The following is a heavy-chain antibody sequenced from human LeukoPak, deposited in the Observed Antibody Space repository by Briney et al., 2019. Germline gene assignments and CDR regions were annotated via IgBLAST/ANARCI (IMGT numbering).Heavy chain of an antibody. D-gene: IGHD3-10*01. CDR1: GFTFSSYS. CDR3: ATDYGEGPARVPYLDN. CDR2: IRRSSSMI. Sequence: GGSLRLSCAASGFTFSSYSMNWARQAPGKGLEWVSYIRRSSSMIYYADSVKGRFTISRDNAKNSLYLQMKSLRDEDTAIYYCATDYGEGPARVPYLDNWGQGTLVTVSS. J-gene: IGHJ4*02. V-gene: IGHV3-48*02.